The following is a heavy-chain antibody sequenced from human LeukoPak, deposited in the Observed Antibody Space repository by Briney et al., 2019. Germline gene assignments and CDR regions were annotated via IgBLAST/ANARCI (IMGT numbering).Heavy chain of an antibody. Sequence: SETLSLTCSVSGGSISSYYWSWIRQPPAKGLAWIGYIYYSGSTNYNPSLKSRVTISVDTSKNQCSLKLSSVTAADTAVYYCARHGANYDMWTCYYQARAEYFQHWGQGTLVTVSS. D-gene: IGHD3-9*01. CDR3: ARHGANYDMWTCYYQARAEYFQH. V-gene: IGHV4-59*08. J-gene: IGHJ1*01. CDR1: GGSISSYY. CDR2: IYYSGST.